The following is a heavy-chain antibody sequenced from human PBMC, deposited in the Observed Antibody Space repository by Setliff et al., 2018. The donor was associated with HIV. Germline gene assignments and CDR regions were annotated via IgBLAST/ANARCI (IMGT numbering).Heavy chain of an antibody. CDR2: IYYSGNT. V-gene: IGHV4-31*03. J-gene: IGHJ5*02. CDR3: VRAEYSSSSDWFAP. Sequence: SETLSLTCTVSGGSISSEGCYWSWIRQHPGKGLEWIGYIYYSGNTYYSPSLKSRLTISVDTSKNQFSLKLRSVTAADTAVYYCVRAEYSSSSDWFAPWGQEALVTVS. CDR1: GGSISSEGCY. D-gene: IGHD6-6*01.